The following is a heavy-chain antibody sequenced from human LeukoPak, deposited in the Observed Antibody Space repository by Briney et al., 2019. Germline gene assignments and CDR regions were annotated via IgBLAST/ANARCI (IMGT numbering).Heavy chain of an antibody. V-gene: IGHV4-31*03. Sequence: SETLSLTCTVSGGSISSGGYYWSWIRQHPGKGLEWIGYIYYSGSTYYNPSLKSRVTISVDTSKNQFSLKLSSVTAADTAVYYCARDGSGSYYFDYWGQGTLVTVSS. D-gene: IGHD3-10*01. J-gene: IGHJ4*02. CDR1: GGSISSGGYY. CDR2: IYYSGST. CDR3: ARDGSGSYYFDY.